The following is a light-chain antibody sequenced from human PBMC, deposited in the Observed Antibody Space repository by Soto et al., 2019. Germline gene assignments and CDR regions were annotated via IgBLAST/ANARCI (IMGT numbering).Light chain of an antibody. CDR1: SSNIGAGYD. CDR2: GDT. Sequence: QSVLTQPPSVSGAPGQRVTISCTGSSSNIGAGYDVHWYLQLPGTAPKLLVYGDTNRPSGVPDRFSGSKSGTSASLAISGLQSEDEADYYCAAWDDSLIGVFGGGTKLTVL. CDR3: AAWDDSLIGV. V-gene: IGLV1-40*01. J-gene: IGLJ2*01.